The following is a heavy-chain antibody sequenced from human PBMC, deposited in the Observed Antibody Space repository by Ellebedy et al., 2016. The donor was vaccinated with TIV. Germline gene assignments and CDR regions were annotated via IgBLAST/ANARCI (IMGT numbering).Heavy chain of an antibody. CDR1: GFTFSNYN. J-gene: IGHJ4*02. Sequence: GESLKISCAASGFTFSNYNMNWVRQAPGKGLEWVSSISGSSSYIYYADSVEGRFTISRDNAKNSLYLQMNSLRAEDTAVYYCARGYASPNYWGQGTLVTVSS. V-gene: IGHV3-21*01. CDR2: ISGSSSYI. CDR3: ARGYASPNY. D-gene: IGHD2-8*01.